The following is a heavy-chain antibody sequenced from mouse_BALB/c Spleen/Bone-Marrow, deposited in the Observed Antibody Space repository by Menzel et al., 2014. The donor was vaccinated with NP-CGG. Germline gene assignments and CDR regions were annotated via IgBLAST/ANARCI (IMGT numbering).Heavy chain of an antibody. D-gene: IGHD2-14*01. V-gene: IGHV1-9*01. CDR2: ILPGSGIT. CDR1: GYTFSSYW. J-gene: IGHJ2*01. CDR3: TRGGSYYRYLDY. Sequence: VQLQQSGAELMKPGASVKISGKATGYTFSSYWIEWVKQRPGHGLEWIGEILPGSGITNYNEKFKGKATFTADTSSNTAYMQLSSLTSEDSAVYYCTRGGSYYRYLDYWGQGTTLTVSS.